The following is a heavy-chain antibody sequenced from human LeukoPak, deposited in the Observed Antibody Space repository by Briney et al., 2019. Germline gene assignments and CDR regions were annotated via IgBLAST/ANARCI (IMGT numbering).Heavy chain of an antibody. Sequence: GGSLRLSCEASGLTFNNAWMSWVRQAPGKGLEWVGRIKSQVDGGTTDYAAPVKGRFTISRDDSKNTVHLQMDGLKTEDTAVYYCATKAPYCSGTSCMDCWGQGTLVTVSS. CDR3: ATKAPYCSGTSCMDC. CDR1: GLTFNNAW. J-gene: IGHJ4*02. V-gene: IGHV3-15*01. D-gene: IGHD2-2*01. CDR2: IKSQVDGGTT.